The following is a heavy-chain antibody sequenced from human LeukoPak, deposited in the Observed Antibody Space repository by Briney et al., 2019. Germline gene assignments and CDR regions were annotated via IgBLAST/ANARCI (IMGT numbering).Heavy chain of an antibody. CDR2: ISYDGSNK. Sequence: GGSLRLSCAASGFTFSSYGMHWVRQAPGKGLEWVAVISYDGSNKYYADSVKGRFTISRDNSKNTLYLQMHSLRAEDTAVYYCAKRQWWGMDVWGQGTTVTVSS. J-gene: IGHJ6*02. D-gene: IGHD2-15*01. V-gene: IGHV3-30*18. CDR1: GFTFSSYG. CDR3: AKRQWWGMDV.